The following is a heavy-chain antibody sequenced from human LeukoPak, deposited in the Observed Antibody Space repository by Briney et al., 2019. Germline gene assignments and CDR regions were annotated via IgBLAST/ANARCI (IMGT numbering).Heavy chain of an antibody. CDR1: GYTFTDYY. D-gene: IGHD6-19*01. Sequence: ASVKVSCKASGYTFTDYYMHWVRQAPGQGLEWMGWINPNSGGTNYAQKFQGWVTMTRDTSISTAYMELSRLRSDDTAVYYCARSGPYSSGGDPFDYWGQGTLVTVSS. CDR3: ARSGPYSSGGDPFDY. V-gene: IGHV1-2*04. CDR2: INPNSGGT. J-gene: IGHJ4*02.